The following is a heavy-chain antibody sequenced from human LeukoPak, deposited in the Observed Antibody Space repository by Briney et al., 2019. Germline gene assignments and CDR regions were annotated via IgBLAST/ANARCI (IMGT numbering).Heavy chain of an antibody. Sequence: PGGSLRLSCAASGFTFSSYSMNWVRQAPGKGLEWVSSISSSSSYIYYADSVKGRFTISRDNAKNSLYLQMNSLRAEDTAVYYCARDCLRYDFWSGYYDPDYYMDVWGKGTTVTVSS. CDR1: GFTFSSYS. CDR2: ISSSSSYI. CDR3: ARDCLRYDFWSGYYDPDYYMDV. V-gene: IGHV3-21*01. J-gene: IGHJ6*03. D-gene: IGHD3-3*01.